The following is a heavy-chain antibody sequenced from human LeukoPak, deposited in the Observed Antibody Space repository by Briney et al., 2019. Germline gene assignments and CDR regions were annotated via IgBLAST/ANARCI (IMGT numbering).Heavy chain of an antibody. CDR1: GGSISSYY. Sequence: SETLSLTCTVSGGSISSYYWSWIRQPAGKGLEWIGHIYTSGNTNYNPSLKSRVSMSVDTSKNQFFLRLSSVTAADTAVYYCARAHCSGGSCYYFDSWGLGTLVSVSS. CDR3: ARAHCSGGSCYYFDS. D-gene: IGHD2-15*01. CDR2: IYTSGNT. J-gene: IGHJ4*02. V-gene: IGHV4-4*07.